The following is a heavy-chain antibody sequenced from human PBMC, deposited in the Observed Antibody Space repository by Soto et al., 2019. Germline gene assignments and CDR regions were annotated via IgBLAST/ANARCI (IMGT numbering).Heavy chain of an antibody. Sequence: PSETLSLTCTVSGGSISSSSYYWGWIRQPPGKGLEWIGSIYYSGSTYYNPSLKSRVTISVDTSKNQFSLKLSSVTAADTAVYYCARVHPVGGDYYGMDVWGQGTTVTVSS. V-gene: IGHV4-39*01. CDR2: IYYSGST. D-gene: IGHD1-26*01. CDR1: GGSISSSSYY. CDR3: ARVHPVGGDYYGMDV. J-gene: IGHJ6*02.